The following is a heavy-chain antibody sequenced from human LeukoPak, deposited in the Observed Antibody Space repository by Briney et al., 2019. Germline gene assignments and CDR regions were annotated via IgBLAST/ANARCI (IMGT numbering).Heavy chain of an antibody. V-gene: IGHV4-38-2*02. CDR1: GYSISSGYY. D-gene: IGHD5-24*01. CDR2: IYHSGST. J-gene: IGHJ6*03. CDR3: ARGFGGYNWDPRISEPVGKYYYYYYMDV. Sequence: SETLSLTCTVSGYSISSGYYWGWIRQPPGKGLEWIGSIYHSGSTYYNPSLKSRVTISVDTSKNQFSLKLSSVTAADTAVYYCARGFGGYNWDPRISEPVGKYYYYYYMDVWGKGTTVTISS.